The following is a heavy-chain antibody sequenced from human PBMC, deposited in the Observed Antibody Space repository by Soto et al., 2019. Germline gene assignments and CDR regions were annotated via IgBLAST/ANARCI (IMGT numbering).Heavy chain of an antibody. V-gene: IGHV3-48*01. J-gene: IGHJ5*02. D-gene: IGHD5-18*01. CDR2: ISSSSSTI. Sequence: EVQLVESGGGLVQPGGSLRLSCAASGFTFSSYSMNWVLQAPGKGLEWVSYISSSSSTIYYAHSVKGRFTISRDHAKNSLFLQMNSLGAEDTSAYDWARGSWYSYCYQVFWFDPWGQVTLVTVSS. CDR3: ARGSWYSYCYQVFWFDP. CDR1: GFTFSSYS.